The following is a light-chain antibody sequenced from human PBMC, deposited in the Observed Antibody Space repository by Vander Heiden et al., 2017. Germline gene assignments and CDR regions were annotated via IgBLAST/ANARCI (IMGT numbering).Light chain of an antibody. CDR3: QQLNSYPIT. CDR1: QGISSY. CDR2: AAS. Sequence: DLPMTQSPSFLSASVGDRVTITCRASQGISSYLAWYQQKPGKAPKLLIYAASTLQSGVPSRFSGSGSGTEFTLTISSLQPEDFATYYCQQLNSYPITFGQGTRLEIK. V-gene: IGKV1-9*01. J-gene: IGKJ5*01.